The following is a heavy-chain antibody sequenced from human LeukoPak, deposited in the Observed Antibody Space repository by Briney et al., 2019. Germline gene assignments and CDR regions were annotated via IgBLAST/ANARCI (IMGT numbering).Heavy chain of an antibody. CDR2: MNPNSGNT. Sequence: GASVKVSCKASGYTFTSYDINWVRQATGQGLEWMGWMNPNSGNTGYAQKFQGRVTITRNTSISTAYMELSSLRSEDTAVYYCARVRYDFWSGYYTAYYYYMDVWGKGTTVTVSS. J-gene: IGHJ6*03. V-gene: IGHV1-8*03. CDR1: GYTFTSYD. D-gene: IGHD3-3*01. CDR3: ARVRYDFWSGYYTAYYYYMDV.